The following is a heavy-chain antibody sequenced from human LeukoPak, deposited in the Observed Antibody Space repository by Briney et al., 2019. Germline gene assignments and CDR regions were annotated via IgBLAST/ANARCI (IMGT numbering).Heavy chain of an antibody. D-gene: IGHD6-19*01. CDR2: ISWNSGSI. J-gene: IGHJ4*02. V-gene: IGHV3-9*01. CDR3: AKDGGIAVAGFDY. CDR1: GFTFDDYA. Sequence: GGSLRLSCAASGFTFDDYAMHWVRQAPGKGLEWVSGISWNSGSIGYADSVKGRFTISRDNAKNSLYLQMNSLRAEDTALYYCAKDGGIAVAGFDYWGQGTLVTVSS.